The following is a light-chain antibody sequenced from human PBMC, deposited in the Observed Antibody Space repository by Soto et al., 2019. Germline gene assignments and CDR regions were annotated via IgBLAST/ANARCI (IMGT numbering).Light chain of an antibody. J-gene: IGKJ1*01. CDR2: GAS. CDR1: QSVSSN. Sequence: EVVMTQSPATLSVSPGERATLSCRASQSVSSNVAWYQQKPGQAPRLLIYGASTRATDMPGTFSGRGSGTEFTLTISSLRPEDFAVYYCQQYRSWPRTFGQGTKVDIK. CDR3: QQYRSWPRT. V-gene: IGKV3-15*01.